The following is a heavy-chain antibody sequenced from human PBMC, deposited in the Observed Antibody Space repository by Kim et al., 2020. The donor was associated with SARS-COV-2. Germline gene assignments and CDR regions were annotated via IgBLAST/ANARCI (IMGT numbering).Heavy chain of an antibody. CDR2: IYYSGST. V-gene: IGHV4-31*03. CDR1: GGSISSGGYY. J-gene: IGHJ4*02. D-gene: IGHD3-9*01. CDR3: ARYVGYYDILTGYPPGFDY. Sequence: SETLSLTCTVSGGSISSGGYYWSWIRQHPGKGLEWFGYIYYSGSTYYNPSLKSRVTISVDTSKNQFSLKLSSVTAADTAVYYCARYVGYYDILTGYPPGFDYWGQGTLVTVSP.